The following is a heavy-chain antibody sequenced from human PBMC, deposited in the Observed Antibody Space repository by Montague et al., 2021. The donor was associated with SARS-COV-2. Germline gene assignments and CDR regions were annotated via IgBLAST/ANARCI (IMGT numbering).Heavy chain of an antibody. D-gene: IGHD6-6*01. Sequence: SLRLSCAASGFTFGGYDMNWVRQAPGKGLEWVSAIGIGGDTYYLGSVKGRFIISRENAKNSLYLQMNSLRVGDTAVYYRARGGEWSSSSLPDYWGQGTLVTVSS. CDR2: IGIGGDT. V-gene: IGHV3-13*04. CDR1: GFTFGGYD. J-gene: IGHJ4*02. CDR3: ARGGEWSSSSLPDY.